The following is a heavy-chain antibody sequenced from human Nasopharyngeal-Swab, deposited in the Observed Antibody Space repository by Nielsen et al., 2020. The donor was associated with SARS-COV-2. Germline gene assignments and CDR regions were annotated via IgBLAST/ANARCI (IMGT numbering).Heavy chain of an antibody. Sequence: GGSLRLSCAASGFTFSSYGMHWVRQAPGKGLEWVAVISYDGSNKYYADSVKGRFTISRDNSKNTLYLQMNSLRAEDTAVYYCARDGYNYFDYWGQGTLVTASS. V-gene: IGHV3-30*03. CDR3: ARDGYNYFDY. CDR1: GFTFSSYG. CDR2: ISYDGSNK. D-gene: IGHD5-24*01. J-gene: IGHJ4*02.